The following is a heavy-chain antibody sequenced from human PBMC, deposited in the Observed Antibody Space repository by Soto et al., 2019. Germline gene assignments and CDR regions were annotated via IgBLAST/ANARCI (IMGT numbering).Heavy chain of an antibody. CDR2: IYYTGGT. CDR1: GVSISSSNYH. D-gene: IGHD2-21*02. CDR3: AIHDFHSHSSGTSFDY. J-gene: IGHJ4*02. V-gene: IGHV4-39*01. Sequence: QLQLQEAGPGLVKPSETLSLTCTVSGVSISSSNYHWGWIRQPPGKGLEWIGSIYYTGGTHFNPSLMGHVTFTAGSSKTQVSLRLTPVIAADTAVYCRAIHDFHSHSSGTSFDYWGQGTLVTVSS.